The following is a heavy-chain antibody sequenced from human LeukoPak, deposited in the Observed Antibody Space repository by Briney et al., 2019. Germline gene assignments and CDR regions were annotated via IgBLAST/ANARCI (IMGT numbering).Heavy chain of an antibody. J-gene: IGHJ4*02. CDR2: INTGGSSI. D-gene: IGHD1-14*01. CDR3: ARSNQADDY. CDR1: GFTFSSYW. Sequence: GGSLRLSCAASGFTFSSYWMHWVSQVPGKGLVWVARINTGGSSITYADSVKGRFTISRDNAKNTLYLQMDSLRAEDTGVYYCARSNQADDYWGQGTLVTVSS. V-gene: IGHV3-74*01.